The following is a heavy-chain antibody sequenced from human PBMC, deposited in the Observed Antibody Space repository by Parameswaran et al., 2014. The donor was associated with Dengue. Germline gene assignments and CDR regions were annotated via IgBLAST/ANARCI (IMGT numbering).Heavy chain of an antibody. V-gene: IGHV2-5*02. CDR2: IYWDDDK. D-gene: IGHD2-15*01. J-gene: IGHJ4*02. CDR3: ALPYCSGGSCEYYFDY. Sequence: PGKALEWLALIYWDDDKRYSPSLKSRLTITKDTSKNQVVLTMTNMDPVDTATYYCALPYCSGGSCEYYFDYWGQGTLVTVSS.